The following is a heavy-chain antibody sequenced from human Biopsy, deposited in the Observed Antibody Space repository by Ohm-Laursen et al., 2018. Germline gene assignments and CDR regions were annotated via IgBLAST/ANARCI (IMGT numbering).Heavy chain of an antibody. CDR2: MNPNSGNT. CDR1: GYTFNTYD. CDR3: AREGAVGDTDAYYGLDV. Sequence: GASVSVSCKASGYTFNTYDINWVRQAAGPGPEWMGWMNPNSGNTGFAQKFQGRITMTRSTSITTAYMELTNLRSEDTAVYYCAREGAVGDTDAYYGLDVWGLGTTVTVSS. V-gene: IGHV1-8*01. D-gene: IGHD3-16*01. J-gene: IGHJ6*02.